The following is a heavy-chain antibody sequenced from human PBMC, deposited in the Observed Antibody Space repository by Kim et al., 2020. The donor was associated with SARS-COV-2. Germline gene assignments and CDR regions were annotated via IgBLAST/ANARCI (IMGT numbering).Heavy chain of an antibody. J-gene: IGHJ6*02. D-gene: IGHD5-18*01. CDR3: ARAAMVSYYYYGMDV. Sequence: AQGFQGRVNMTRDTSLSTAYMELSSLRSDDTAMYYCARAAMVSYYYYGMDVWGQGTTVTVSS. V-gene: IGHV1-2*02.